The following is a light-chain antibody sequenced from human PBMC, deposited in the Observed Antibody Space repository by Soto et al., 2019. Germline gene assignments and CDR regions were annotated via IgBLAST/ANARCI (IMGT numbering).Light chain of an antibody. CDR3: AAWDDSLSGVV. Sequence: QSVLTQPPSASGTPGQRVTISCSGSSSNIGSNYVYWYQQLPGTVPQLLIYRNNERPSGVPGRFSGSKSGTSASLAISGLRSGDEADYYCAAWDDSLSGVVFGGGTKLTVL. CDR2: RNN. CDR1: SSNIGSNY. V-gene: IGLV1-47*01. J-gene: IGLJ2*01.